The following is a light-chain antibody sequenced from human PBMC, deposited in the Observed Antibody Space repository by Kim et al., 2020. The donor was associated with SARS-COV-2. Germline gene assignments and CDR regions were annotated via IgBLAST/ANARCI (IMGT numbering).Light chain of an antibody. CDR2: QDN. CDR1: ELGYKY. J-gene: IGLJ3*02. Sequence: SPGPTANITNSENELGYKYVCSYPEKAGPSLLLVIYQDNKRPSGPPARFSGANSSDAATHTISGTQALDAADYYCQAWDSRTSTWVFGGGTQLTVL. V-gene: IGLV3-1*01. CDR3: QAWDSRTSTWV.